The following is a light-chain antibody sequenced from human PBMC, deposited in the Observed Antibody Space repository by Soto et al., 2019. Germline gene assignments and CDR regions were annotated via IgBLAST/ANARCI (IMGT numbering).Light chain of an antibody. CDR3: SSLTTSNTYV. V-gene: IGLV2-14*01. CDR2: EVT. Sequence: QSALTQPASVSGSPGQSITISCTGTSSDIGYYNYVFWLQQHPGKAPKLIIFEVTNRPSGISDRFSGSKSGNTASLTISGLQAEDEGHYYCSSLTTSNTYVFGTGTKVTVL. CDR1: SSDIGYYNY. J-gene: IGLJ1*01.